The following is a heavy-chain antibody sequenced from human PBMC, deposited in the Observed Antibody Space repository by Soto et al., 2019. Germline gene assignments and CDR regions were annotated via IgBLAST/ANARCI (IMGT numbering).Heavy chain of an antibody. CDR3: AKEYYYDSSGYCFDY. CDR2: ISYDGSNK. V-gene: IGHV3-30*18. CDR1: GFTFSSYG. D-gene: IGHD3-22*01. J-gene: IGHJ4*02. Sequence: QVQLVESGGGVVQPGRSLRLSCAASGFTFSSYGMHWVRQAPGKGLEWVAVISYDGSNKYYADSVKGRFTISRDNSKNTLYLQMNSLRAEDTAVYYCAKEYYYDSSGYCFDYWGQGTLVTVSS.